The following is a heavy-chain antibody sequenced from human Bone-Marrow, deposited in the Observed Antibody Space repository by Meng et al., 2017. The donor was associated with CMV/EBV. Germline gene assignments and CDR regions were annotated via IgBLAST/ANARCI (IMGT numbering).Heavy chain of an antibody. V-gene: IGHV3-33*01. CDR1: GFTFSNYG. CDR2: IWYDGSNK. CDR3: ARERWGVGNWFDP. Sequence: GESLKISCVASGFTFSNYGMNWVRQVPGKGLEWVAVIWYDGSNKYYADSVKGRFTISRDNSKNTLYLQMNSLRAEDTAVYYCARERWGVGNWFDPWGQGTLVTVSS. J-gene: IGHJ5*02. D-gene: IGHD5-24*01.